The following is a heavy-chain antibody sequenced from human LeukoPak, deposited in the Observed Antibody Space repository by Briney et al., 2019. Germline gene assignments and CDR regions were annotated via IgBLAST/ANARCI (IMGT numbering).Heavy chain of an antibody. CDR2: ISGRDGST. CDR3: AKSEWELPPPYFDY. Sequence: PGGSLRLSCAASGFTFSSYSMNWVRQAPGKGLEWVSGISGRDGSTYDADSVKGRFTIPRDNSKNTLYLQMNSLRADDTAVYYCAKSEWELPPPYFDYWGQGTLVTVSS. V-gene: IGHV3-23*01. CDR1: GFTFSSYS. D-gene: IGHD1-26*01. J-gene: IGHJ4*02.